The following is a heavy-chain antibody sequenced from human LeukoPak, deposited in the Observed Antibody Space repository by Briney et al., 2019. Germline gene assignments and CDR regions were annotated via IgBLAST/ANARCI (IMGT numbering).Heavy chain of an antibody. CDR2: FDPEDGET. CDR3: ATALGIAAAAAFDI. Sequence: ASVKVSCKVSGYTLTELSMHWVRQAPGKGLEWMGGFDPEDGETIYAQKFQGRVTMTEDTSTDTAYMELSSLRSEDTAAYYCATALGIAAAAAFDIWGQGTMVTVSS. CDR1: GYTLTELS. J-gene: IGHJ3*02. D-gene: IGHD6-13*01. V-gene: IGHV1-24*01.